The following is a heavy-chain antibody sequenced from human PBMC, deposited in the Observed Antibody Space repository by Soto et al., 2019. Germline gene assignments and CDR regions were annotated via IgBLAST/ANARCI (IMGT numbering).Heavy chain of an antibody. J-gene: IGHJ6*02. CDR3: ARDIVGATTDLGAFGMDV. Sequence: WALGICCAASVFTVSSYSMNWVREAPGKGLEWVSSISSSSSYIYYADSVKGRFTISRDNAKNSLYLQMNSLRAEDTAVYYCARDIVGATTDLGAFGMDVWGQGTKVTVSS. V-gene: IGHV3-21*01. CDR2: ISSSSSYI. D-gene: IGHD1-26*01. CDR1: VFTVSSYS.